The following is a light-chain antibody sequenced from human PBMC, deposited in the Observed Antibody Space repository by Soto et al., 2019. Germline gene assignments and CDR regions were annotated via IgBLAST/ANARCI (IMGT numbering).Light chain of an antibody. CDR2: EVT. CDR1: SSGGDS. V-gene: IGLV2-14*01. CDR3: SSYTVASTLDVV. Sequence: QSVLTQPASVSGSPGQSITISCTGTSSGGDSVSWYQQHPGKAPKLIIYEVTNLPSGVSNRFSGSKSDHTASLTISGLQAEDEADYYCSSYTVASTLDVVFGGGTKLTVL. J-gene: IGLJ2*01.